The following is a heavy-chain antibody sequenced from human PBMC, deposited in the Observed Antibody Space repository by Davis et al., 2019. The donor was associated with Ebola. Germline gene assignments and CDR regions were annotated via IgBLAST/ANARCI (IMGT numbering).Heavy chain of an antibody. CDR2: INHSGST. CDR1: GGSFSGYY. V-gene: IGHV4-34*01. D-gene: IGHD3-3*01. Sequence: MPSETLSLTCAVYGGSFSGYYWSWIRQPPGKGLEWIGEINHSGSTNYNPSLKSRVTISVDTSKNQFSLKLSSVTAADTAVYYCARGVRFLEWFFRFDPWGQGTLVTVSS. CDR3: ARGVRFLEWFFRFDP. J-gene: IGHJ5*02.